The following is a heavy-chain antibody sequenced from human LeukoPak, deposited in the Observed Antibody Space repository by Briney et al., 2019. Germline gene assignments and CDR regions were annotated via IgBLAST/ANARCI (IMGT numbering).Heavy chain of an antibody. V-gene: IGHV3-30*02. J-gene: IGHJ3*02. CDR1: GFTFSSYG. CDR3: ARGPYYDFWSGYDDAFDI. Sequence: PGGSLRLSCAASGFTFSSYGMHWVRQAPGKGLEWVAFIRYDGSNKYYADSVKGRFTISRDNAKNSLYLQMNSLRAEDTAVYYCARGPYYDFWSGYDDAFDIWGQGTMVTVSS. CDR2: IRYDGSNK. D-gene: IGHD3-3*01.